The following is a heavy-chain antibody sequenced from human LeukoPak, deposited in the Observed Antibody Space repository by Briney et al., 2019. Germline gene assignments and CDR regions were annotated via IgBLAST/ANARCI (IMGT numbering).Heavy chain of an antibody. CDR1: GFTFSSYD. CDR3: ARAGYSSSWYSRYFDL. J-gene: IGHJ2*01. D-gene: IGHD6-13*01. Sequence: TGGSLRLSCAASGFTFSSYDMHWVRQATGKGLQWVSGIGTAGETYYPGSVKGRFTISRENAKNSLYLQMNSLRAGDTAVYYCARAGYSSSWYSRYFDLWGRGTLVTVSS. CDR2: IGTAGET. V-gene: IGHV3-13*01.